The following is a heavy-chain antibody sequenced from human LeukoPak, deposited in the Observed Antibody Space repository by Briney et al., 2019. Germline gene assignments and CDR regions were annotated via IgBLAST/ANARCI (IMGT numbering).Heavy chain of an antibody. J-gene: IGHJ6*03. CDR3: ARDPANVLLWFGEPTGYMDV. V-gene: IGHV1-2*02. Sequence: GASVKVSCKASGYTFTGYYMHWVRQAPGQGLEWMGWINPNSGGTNYAQKFQGRVTMTRDTSISTAYMELSRLRSDDTAVYYCARDPANVLLWFGEPTGYMDVWGKGTTVTISS. CDR1: GYTFTGYY. CDR2: INPNSGGT. D-gene: IGHD3-10*01.